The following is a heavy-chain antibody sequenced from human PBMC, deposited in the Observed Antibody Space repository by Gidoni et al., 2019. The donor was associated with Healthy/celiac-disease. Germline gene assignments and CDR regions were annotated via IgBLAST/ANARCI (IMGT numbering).Heavy chain of an antibody. D-gene: IGHD1-1*01. CDR3: ARLAASWNHRIGVDY. CDR2: LYYSGST. V-gene: IGHV4-31*03. J-gene: IGHJ4*02. Sequence: QVQLQESGPGLVKPSQTLSLTCTVSGGSISSGGYYWSWIRQHPGKGLEWIGYLYYSGSTYYNPSLKSRVTISVDTSKNQFSLKLSSVTAADTAVYYCARLAASWNHRIGVDYWGQGTLVTVSS. CDR1: GGSISSGGYY.